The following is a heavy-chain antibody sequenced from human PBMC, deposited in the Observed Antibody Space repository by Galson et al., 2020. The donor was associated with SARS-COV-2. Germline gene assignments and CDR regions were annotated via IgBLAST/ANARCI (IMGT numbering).Heavy chain of an antibody. Sequence: SETLSLTCAVSGVSISSSNWWTWVRQPPGKGPEWIGEISHSGSPSYNPSLKSRVTMSVDEGKNQFSLKLTSVTAADTAVYYCARVHGGCRRTSCYIADWGQGSLLTVSS. J-gene: IGHJ4*02. CDR1: GVSISSSNW. CDR3: ARVHGGCRRTSCYIAD. V-gene: IGHV4-4*02. CDR2: ISHSGSP. D-gene: IGHD2-2*02.